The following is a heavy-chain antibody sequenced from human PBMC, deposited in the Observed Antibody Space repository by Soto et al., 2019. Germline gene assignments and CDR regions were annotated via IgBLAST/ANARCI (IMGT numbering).Heavy chain of an antibody. CDR3: ARPGGGGTVTTRVNAFDI. V-gene: IGHV4-39*01. D-gene: IGHD4-17*01. CDR2: IYYSGST. J-gene: IGHJ3*02. CDR1: GGSISSSSYY. Sequence: QLQLQESGPGLVKPSETLSLTCTVSGGSISSSSYYWGWIRQPPGKGLEWIGSIYYSGSTYYNPSLKSRVTVSVDTSKNQLSLKLSSVTAADTAVYYCARPGGGGTVTTRVNAFDIWGQGTMVTVSS.